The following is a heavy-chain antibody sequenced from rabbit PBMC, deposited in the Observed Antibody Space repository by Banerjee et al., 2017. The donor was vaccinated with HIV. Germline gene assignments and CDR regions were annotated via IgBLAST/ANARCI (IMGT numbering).Heavy chain of an antibody. Sequence: QSLEESGGGLVKPGASLTLTCKASGLDFSCDSYDSYMCWVRQAPGKGLEWIACIDIGSSGFTYFASWAKGRFTISKTSSTTVTLQMTSLTVADTATYFCARDGITGYGISLNLWGPGTLVTVS. CDR2: IDIGSSGFT. CDR1: GLDFSCDSY. J-gene: IGHJ4*01. CDR3: ARDGITGYGISLNL. V-gene: IGHV1S40*01. D-gene: IGHD7-1*01.